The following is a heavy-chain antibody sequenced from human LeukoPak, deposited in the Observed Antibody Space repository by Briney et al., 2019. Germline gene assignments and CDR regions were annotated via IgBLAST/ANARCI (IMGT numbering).Heavy chain of an antibody. CDR1: GGSFSGYY. J-gene: IGHJ6*03. CDR3: ARGYGSGSYRPSWYYYYMDV. CDR2: INHSGST. Sequence: PSETLSLTCAVYGGSFSGYYWSWIRQPPGKGLEWIGEINHSGSTNYNPSLKSRVTISVDTSKNQFSLKLSSVTAADTAVYYCARGYGSGSYRPSWYYYYMDVWGKGTTVTVSS. D-gene: IGHD3-10*01. V-gene: IGHV4-34*01.